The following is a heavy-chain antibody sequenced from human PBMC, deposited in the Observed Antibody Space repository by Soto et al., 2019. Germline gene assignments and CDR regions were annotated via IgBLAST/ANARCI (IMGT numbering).Heavy chain of an antibody. J-gene: IGHJ4*02. V-gene: IGHV4-31*03. CDR1: RDSISSSAYX. Sequence: ASETLSLTCTVSRDSISSSAYXWSWIRQHPEKGLEWMGYIYYRGTTYYNPSLKSRVTISVDTSKNQFSLNLNSVTAADTAVYYCARLVDNYGHYYFDYWGQGILVTVSS. CDR3: ARLVDNYGHYYFDY. CDR2: IYYRGTT. D-gene: IGHD5-18*01.